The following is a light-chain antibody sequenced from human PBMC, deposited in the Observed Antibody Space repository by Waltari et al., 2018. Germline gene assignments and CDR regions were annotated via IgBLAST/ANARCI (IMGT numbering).Light chain of an antibody. Sequence: QSVLSQPPSASGTPGQRVTISCSGSNYNIGNNFVYWYHQLPGTAPKLLIARKKQRPSGVPDRFSGSKSGTSASLAISVLRSEDEADYYCASWDGSLGGVIFGGGTKLTVL. CDR1: NYNIGNNF. V-gene: IGLV1-47*01. CDR2: RKK. J-gene: IGLJ2*01. CDR3: ASWDGSLGGVI.